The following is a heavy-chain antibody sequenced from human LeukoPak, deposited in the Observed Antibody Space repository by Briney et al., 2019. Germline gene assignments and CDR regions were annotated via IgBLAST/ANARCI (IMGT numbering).Heavy chain of an antibody. CDR1: GFTFSSYG. Sequence: PGGSLRLSCAASGFTFSSYGMHWVRQAPGKGLEWVAFIRYDGSNKYYADSVKGRFTISRDNSKNTLYLQMNSLRTEDTAVYYCAKTVGATHDYWGQGILVTVSS. CDR2: IRYDGSNK. CDR3: AKTVGATHDY. D-gene: IGHD1-26*01. J-gene: IGHJ4*02. V-gene: IGHV3-30*02.